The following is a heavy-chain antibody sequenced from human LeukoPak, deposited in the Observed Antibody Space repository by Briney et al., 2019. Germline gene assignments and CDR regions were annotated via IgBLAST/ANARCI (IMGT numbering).Heavy chain of an antibody. CDR1: GFTFSSYE. V-gene: IGHV3-48*03. J-gene: IGHJ4*02. D-gene: IGHD3/OR15-3a*01. CDR2: TGTSGTII. Sequence: GGSLRLSCVASGFTFSSYEMNWVRQAPGKGLEWVSYTGTSGTIIYYADSVKGRFTISRDNAKNSLYLQMNSLRAEDTAVYYCARDPPGTVSFDYWGQGTLVTVSS. CDR3: ARDPPGTVSFDY.